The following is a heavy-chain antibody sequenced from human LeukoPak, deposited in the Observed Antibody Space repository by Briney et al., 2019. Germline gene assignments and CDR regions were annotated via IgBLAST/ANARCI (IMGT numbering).Heavy chain of an antibody. CDR1: GGTISRDY. CDR3: AREPPSGSLSSLDWFDP. CDR2: IYYSGST. Sequence: SETLSLTFSVSGGTISRDYWSWIRQPPGKGLEWIGCIYYSGSTNYNPSLKSRVTISVDTSKNQFSLKLSSVTAADTAVYYCAREPPSGSLSSLDWFDPWGQGTLVTVSS. V-gene: IGHV4-59*01. D-gene: IGHD1-26*01. J-gene: IGHJ5*02.